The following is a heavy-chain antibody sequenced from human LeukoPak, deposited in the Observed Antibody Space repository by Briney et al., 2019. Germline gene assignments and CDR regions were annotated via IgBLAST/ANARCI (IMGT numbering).Heavy chain of an antibody. Sequence: GESLKISCKGSGHRFTSHWIGWVRPMPGKGLEWMGIIYPGDSDTRYSPSFQGQVTISADKSISTAYLQWSSLKASDTAMYYCARPAYSSSWYDFDYWGQGTLVTVSS. CDR2: IYPGDSDT. D-gene: IGHD6-13*01. V-gene: IGHV5-51*01. J-gene: IGHJ4*02. CDR1: GHRFTSHW. CDR3: ARPAYSSSWYDFDY.